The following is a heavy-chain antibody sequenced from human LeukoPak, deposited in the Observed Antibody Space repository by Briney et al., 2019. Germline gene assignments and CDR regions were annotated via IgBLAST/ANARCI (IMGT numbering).Heavy chain of an antibody. CDR3: ARDRYGDFEDY. Sequence: SETLSLTCNVSGASINTADYYWPWIRQPPGTGLEWIGYISYSGTPYYNPSLNSRVTISLNTSKNQFSLKLNSVTAADTAMYYCARDRYGDFEDYWGHGTLVTVSS. J-gene: IGHJ4*01. CDR1: GASINTADYY. CDR2: ISYSGTP. D-gene: IGHD4-17*01. V-gene: IGHV4-30-4*08.